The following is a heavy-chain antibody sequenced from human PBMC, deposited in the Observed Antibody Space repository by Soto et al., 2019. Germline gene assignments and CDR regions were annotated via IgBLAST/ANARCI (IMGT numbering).Heavy chain of an antibody. CDR1: GYSFTSYW. Sequence: GESLKISCKGSGYSFTSYWIGWVRQMLGKGLEWMGIIYPGDSDTRYSPSFQGQVTISADKSISTAYLQWSSLKASDTAMYYCAGTFYGSGSANWFDPWGQGTLVTVSS. D-gene: IGHD3-10*01. CDR2: IYPGDSDT. J-gene: IGHJ5*02. V-gene: IGHV5-51*01. CDR3: AGTFYGSGSANWFDP.